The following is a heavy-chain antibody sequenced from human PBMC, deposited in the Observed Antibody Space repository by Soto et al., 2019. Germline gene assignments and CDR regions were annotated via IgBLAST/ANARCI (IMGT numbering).Heavy chain of an antibody. CDR3: AKDTILGYCSSTSCPLAFDY. D-gene: IGHD2-2*01. J-gene: IGHJ4*02. Sequence: EVQLLESGGGLVQPGGSLRLSCAASGFTFSSYAMSWVRQAPGKGLEWVSAISGSGCSTYYADSVKGRFTISRDNSKNTLYLQMICLRSEDTAVYYCAKDTILGYCSSTSCPLAFDYWGQGTLVTVAS. CDR2: ISGSGCST. CDR1: GFTFSSYA. V-gene: IGHV3-23*01.